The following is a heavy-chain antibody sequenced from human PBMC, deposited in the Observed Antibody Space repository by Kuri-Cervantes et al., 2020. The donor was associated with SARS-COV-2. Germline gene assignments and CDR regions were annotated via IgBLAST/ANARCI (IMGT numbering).Heavy chain of an antibody. CDR1: GFTFSSYA. V-gene: IGHV3-30*01. CDR3: ARDLDRVGTSALGY. CDR2: ISYDGSNK. Sequence: GESLKISCAASGFTFSSYAMHWVRQAPGKGLEWVAVISYDGSNKYYADSVKSRFTISRDNSKNTLYLQMNSLRAEDTAVYYCARDLDRVGTSALGYWGQGTLVTVSS. D-gene: IGHD2-2*01. J-gene: IGHJ4*02.